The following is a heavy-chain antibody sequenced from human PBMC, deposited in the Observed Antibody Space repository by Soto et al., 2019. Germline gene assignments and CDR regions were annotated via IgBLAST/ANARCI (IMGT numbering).Heavy chain of an antibody. Sequence: QVQLQESGPGLVKPSQTLSLICSVSGGSINSGTSYWTWIRQHPGKGLEWIGYMYYSGSTYYNPSLESRVTRSVDTSKNQFSLNLNSVTAADTAVYYCARALRRSCSGGTCYVWFDPWGQGTLVTVSS. CDR1: GGSINSGTSY. D-gene: IGHD2-15*01. V-gene: IGHV4-31*03. CDR3: ARALRRSCSGGTCYVWFDP. CDR2: MYYSGST. J-gene: IGHJ5*02.